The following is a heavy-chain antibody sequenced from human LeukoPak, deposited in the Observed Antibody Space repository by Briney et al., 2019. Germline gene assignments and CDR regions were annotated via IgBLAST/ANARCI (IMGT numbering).Heavy chain of an antibody. CDR3: ARVKYSSSWDY. Sequence: SETLSLTCAVYGGSFSGYYWSWIRQPPGKGLEWIGSIYHSGSTYYNPSLKSRVTISVDTSKNQFSLKLSSVTAADTAVYYCARVKYSSSWDYWGQGTLVTVSS. V-gene: IGHV4-34*01. J-gene: IGHJ4*02. D-gene: IGHD6-13*01. CDR1: GGSFSGYY. CDR2: IYHSGST.